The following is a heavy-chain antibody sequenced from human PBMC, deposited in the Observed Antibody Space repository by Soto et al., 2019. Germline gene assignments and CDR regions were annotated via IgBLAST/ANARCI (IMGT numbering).Heavy chain of an antibody. V-gene: IGHV3-72*01. Sequence: EVQLVESGGGLVQPGGSLRLSCAASGFTFSDHYMDWVRQAPGKGLEWVGRTRNKANRYTTEYAASVKGRFTISRDDSNNSLYLQMNSLKTDDTAVYYCVRVRGGGTYHFDYWGQGTLVTVSS. CDR1: GFTFSDHY. CDR2: TRNKANRYTT. CDR3: VRVRGGGTYHFDY. J-gene: IGHJ4*02. D-gene: IGHD3-10*01.